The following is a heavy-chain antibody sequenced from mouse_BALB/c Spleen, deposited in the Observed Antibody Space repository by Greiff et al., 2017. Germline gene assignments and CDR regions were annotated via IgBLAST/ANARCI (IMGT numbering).Heavy chain of an antibody. CDR3: ARKEVRRGYAMDY. J-gene: IGHJ4*01. D-gene: IGHD2-14*01. CDR2: IWSGGST. Sequence: VQRVESGPGLVQPSQSLSITCTVSGFSLTSYGVHWVRQSPGKGLEWLGVIWSGGSTDYNAAFISRLSISKDNSKSQVFFKMNSLQADDTAIYYCARKEVRRGYAMDYWGQGTSVTVSS. V-gene: IGHV2-4-1*01. CDR1: GFSLTSYG.